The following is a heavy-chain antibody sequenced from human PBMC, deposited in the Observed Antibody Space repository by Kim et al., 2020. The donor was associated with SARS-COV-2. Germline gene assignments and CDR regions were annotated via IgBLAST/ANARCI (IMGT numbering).Heavy chain of an antibody. CDR1: GGSISSYY. Sequence: SETLSLTCTVSGGSISSYYWSWIRQPPGKGLEWIGYIYYSGSTNYNPSLKSRVTISVDTSKNQFSLKLSSVTAADTAVYYCARGRIFNYWGQGTLVTVSS. J-gene: IGHJ4*02. CDR3: ARGRIFNY. V-gene: IGHV4-59*01. D-gene: IGHD2-15*01. CDR2: IYYSGST.